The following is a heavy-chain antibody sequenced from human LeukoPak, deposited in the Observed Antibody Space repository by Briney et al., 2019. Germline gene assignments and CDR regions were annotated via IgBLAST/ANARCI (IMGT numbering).Heavy chain of an antibody. CDR3: AKVRYGSGSYYNAPPYYYYYMDV. CDR1: GFTFSSYA. CDR2: ISGSGGST. Sequence: GGSLRLSCAASGFTFSSYAMSWVRQAPGKGLEWVSAISGSGGSTYYADSVKGRFTISRDNSKNTLYLQMNSLRAEDTAVYYCAKVRYGSGSYYNAPPYYYYYMDVWGKGTTVTVSS. D-gene: IGHD3-10*01. J-gene: IGHJ6*03. V-gene: IGHV3-23*01.